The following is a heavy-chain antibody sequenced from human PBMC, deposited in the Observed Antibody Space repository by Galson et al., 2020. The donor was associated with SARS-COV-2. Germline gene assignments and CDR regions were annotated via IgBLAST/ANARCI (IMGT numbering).Heavy chain of an antibody. J-gene: IGHJ6*02. Sequence: GESLKISCAASGFTFSSYAMHWVRQAPGKGLEWVAVISYDGSNKYYADSVKGRFTISRDNSKNTLYLQMNSLRAEDTAVYYCARQGDGRDCSGGSCYSVVDYYYYGMDVWGQGTTVTVSS. V-gene: IGHV3-30-3*01. CDR1: GFTFSSYA. CDR3: ARQGDGRDCSGGSCYSVVDYYYYGMDV. CDR2: ISYDGSNK. D-gene: IGHD2-15*01.